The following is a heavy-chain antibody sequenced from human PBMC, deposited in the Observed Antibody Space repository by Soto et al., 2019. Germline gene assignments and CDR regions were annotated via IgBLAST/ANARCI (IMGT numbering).Heavy chain of an antibody. D-gene: IGHD6-13*01. CDR1: GGTFSSYA. V-gene: IGHV1-69*13. CDR2: IIPIFGTA. J-gene: IGHJ6*01. CDR3: ARIAAAVRPSYYYYGVDV. Sequence: GASVKVSCKASGGTFSSYAISWVRQAPGQGLEWMGGIIPIFGTANYAQKFQGRVTITAAESTSTAYMELSSLRSEDTAVYFCARIAAAVRPSYYYYGVDVWGQGTTVTVSS.